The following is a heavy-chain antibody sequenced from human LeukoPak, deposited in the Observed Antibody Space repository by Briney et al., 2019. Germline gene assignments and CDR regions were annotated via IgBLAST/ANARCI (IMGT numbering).Heavy chain of an antibody. V-gene: IGHV4-34*01. D-gene: IGHD3-16*02. CDR1: GGSFSGYY. Sequence: PSETLSLTCAVYGGSFSGYYWSWIRQPPGKGLEWIGEINHSGSTNYNPSLKSRVTISVDTSKNQFSLKLSSATAADTAVYYCARHPPRKVWGGYRYPFHFDYWGQGTLVTVSS. CDR2: INHSGST. J-gene: IGHJ4*02. CDR3: ARHPPRKVWGGYRYPFHFDY.